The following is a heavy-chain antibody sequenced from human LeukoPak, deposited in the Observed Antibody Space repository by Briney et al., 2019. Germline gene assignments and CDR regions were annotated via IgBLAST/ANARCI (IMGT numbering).Heavy chain of an antibody. J-gene: IGHJ3*02. D-gene: IGHD2-2*03. CDR1: GFTFSSYA. Sequence: GGSLRLSCAASGFTFSSYAMSWVRQAPGKGLEWVSAISGSGGSTYYADSVKGRFTISRDNSKNTLYLQMNSLRAEDTAVCYCAKDGYCSSTSCQGRDAFDIWGQGTMVTVSS. CDR2: ISGSGGST. V-gene: IGHV3-23*01. CDR3: AKDGYCSSTSCQGRDAFDI.